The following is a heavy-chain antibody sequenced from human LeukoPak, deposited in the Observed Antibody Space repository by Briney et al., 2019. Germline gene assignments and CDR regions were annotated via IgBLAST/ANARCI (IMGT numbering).Heavy chain of an antibody. CDR1: GYSISSGKY. Sequence: PSETLSLTCSVSGYSISSGKYWAWIRQTPGKGLEWTGSIYESGSTYYTPSLKSRVTMSVDTSKNQFSLSQTSVTAADTAVYFCARGPGISGDHIYPDYWGQGIQVTVSS. D-gene: IGHD2-21*01. V-gene: IGHV4-38-2*02. CDR2: IYESGST. J-gene: IGHJ4*02. CDR3: ARGPGISGDHIYPDY.